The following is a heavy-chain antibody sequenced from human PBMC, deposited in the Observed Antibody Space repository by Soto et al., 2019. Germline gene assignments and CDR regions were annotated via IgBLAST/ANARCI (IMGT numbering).Heavy chain of an antibody. J-gene: IGHJ6*03. Sequence: ASVKVSCKASGYTFTSYAMHWVRQAPGQRLEWMGWINAGNGNTKYSQKFQGRVTITRDTSASTAYMELSSLRSEDTAVYYCARDGNIVATINYYYYYYMDVWGKGTTVTVSS. CDR2: INAGNGNT. CDR3: ARDGNIVATINYYYYYYMDV. D-gene: IGHD5-12*01. CDR1: GYTFTSYA. V-gene: IGHV1-3*01.